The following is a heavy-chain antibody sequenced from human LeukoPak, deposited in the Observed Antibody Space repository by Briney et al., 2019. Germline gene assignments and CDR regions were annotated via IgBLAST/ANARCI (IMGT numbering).Heavy chain of an antibody. Sequence: SETLSLTCAVYGGSFSGYYWSWIRQPPGKGLEWIGEINHSGSTNYNPSLKSRVTISVDTSKNQFSLKLSSVTAADTAVYYCARLDSGDYDFDYWGQGTLVTVSS. CDR2: INHSGST. CDR1: GGSFSGYY. V-gene: IGHV4-34*01. J-gene: IGHJ4*02. D-gene: IGHD4-17*01. CDR3: ARLDSGDYDFDY.